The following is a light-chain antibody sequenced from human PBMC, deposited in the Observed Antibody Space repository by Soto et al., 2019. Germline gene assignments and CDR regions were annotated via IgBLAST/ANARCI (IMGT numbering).Light chain of an antibody. Sequence: QSVLTQPSSASGSPGQSVTIFCTGTSSDVGAYNYVSWYQQLPGKAPKLLIHYDDMLPSGVSDRFSGSRSGTSATLAISGLQSEDEADYYCAAWDDSLGGHVFGTGTKVTVL. V-gene: IGLV2-8*01. J-gene: IGLJ1*01. CDR3: AAWDDSLGGHV. CDR1: SSDVGAYNY. CDR2: YDD.